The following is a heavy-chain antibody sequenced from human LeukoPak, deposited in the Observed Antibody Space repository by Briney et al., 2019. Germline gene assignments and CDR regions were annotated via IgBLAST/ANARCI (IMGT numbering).Heavy chain of an antibody. D-gene: IGHD6-13*01. Sequence: GGSLRLSCAASGFTFSSYAMSWVRQAPGKGLEWVSAISDSGGSTYYADSVKGRFTISRDNSKNTLYLQMNSLRAEDTAVYYCAKTSSSSWYQLYNWFDPWGQGTLVTVSS. CDR3: AKTSSSSWYQLYNWFDP. V-gene: IGHV3-23*01. CDR2: ISDSGGST. J-gene: IGHJ5*02. CDR1: GFTFSSYA.